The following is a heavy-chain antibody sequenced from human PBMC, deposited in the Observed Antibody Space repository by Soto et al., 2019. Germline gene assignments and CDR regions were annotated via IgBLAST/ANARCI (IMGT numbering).Heavy chain of an antibody. CDR1: GYTLTDLS. J-gene: IGHJ3*02. D-gene: IGHD6-13*01. CDR2: FHPDDGKT. V-gene: IGHV1-3*01. Sequence: EASVKVSCKVSGYTLTDLSIQWVCQAPGKRLEWMGGFHPDDGKTQYSQKFQGRVTITRDTSASTAYMELSSLRSEDTAVYYCARDSPPGIADDDAFDIWGKGTMVTVSS. CDR3: ARDSPPGIADDDAFDI.